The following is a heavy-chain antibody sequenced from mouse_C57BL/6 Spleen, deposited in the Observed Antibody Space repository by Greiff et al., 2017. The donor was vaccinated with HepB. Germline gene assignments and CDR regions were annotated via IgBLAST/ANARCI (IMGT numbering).Heavy chain of an antibody. CDR2: ISSGSSTI. J-gene: IGHJ4*01. Sequence: EVKLMESGGGLVKPGGSLKLSCAASGFTFSDYGMHWVRQAPEKGLEWVAYISSGSSTIYYADTVKGRFTISRDNAKNTLFLQMTSLRSEDTAMYYCAKGGGGAMDYWGQGTSVTVSS. CDR1: GFTFSDYG. V-gene: IGHV5-17*01. CDR3: AKGGGGAMDY.